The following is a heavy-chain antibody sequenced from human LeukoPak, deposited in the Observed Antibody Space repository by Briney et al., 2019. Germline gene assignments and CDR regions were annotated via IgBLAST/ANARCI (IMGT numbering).Heavy chain of an antibody. J-gene: IGHJ3*02. CDR1: GYSFTSYW. V-gene: IGHV5-51*01. Sequence: GESLQISCKGSGYSFTSYWIGWVRQMAGKGLEWTGIIYPGDSDSRYSPSFEGQVTMSADKSISTAYLQWSSLKASDTAIYYCASPRNYGSGSSDAFDIWGQGTMVTVSS. D-gene: IGHD3-10*01. CDR2: IYPGDSDS. CDR3: ASPRNYGSGSSDAFDI.